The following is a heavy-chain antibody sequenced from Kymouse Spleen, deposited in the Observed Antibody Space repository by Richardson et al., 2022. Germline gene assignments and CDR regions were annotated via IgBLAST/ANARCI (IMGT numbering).Heavy chain of an antibody. Sequence: QLQLQESGPGLVKPSETLSLTCTVSGGSISSSSYYWGWIRQPPGKGLEWIGSIYYSGSTYYNPSLKSRVTISVDTSKNQFSLKLSSVTAADTAVYYCARYGSGSYEVSFDYWGQGTLVTVSS. CDR1: GGSISSSSYY. CDR3: ARYGSGSYEVSFDY. V-gene: IGHV4-39*01. CDR2: IYYSGST. D-gene: IGHD3-10*01. J-gene: IGHJ4*02.